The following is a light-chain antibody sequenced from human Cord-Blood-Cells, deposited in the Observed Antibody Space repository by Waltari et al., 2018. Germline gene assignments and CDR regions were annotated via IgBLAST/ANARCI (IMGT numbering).Light chain of an antibody. J-gene: IGLJ7*01. V-gene: IGLV2-23*02. CDR3: CSYAGSSTV. Sequence: QSALTQPASVSGSPRPSITIPCTGTCSDVGSYNLVSWYQQHPGKAPKLMIYEVSKRPSGVSNRFSGSKSGNTASLTISGLQAEDEADYYCCSYAGSSTVFGGGTQLTVL. CDR1: CSDVGSYNL. CDR2: EVS.